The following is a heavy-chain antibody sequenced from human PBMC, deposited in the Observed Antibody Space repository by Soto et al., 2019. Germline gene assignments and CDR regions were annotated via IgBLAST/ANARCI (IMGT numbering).Heavy chain of an antibody. V-gene: IGHV4-59*01. Sequence: QVQLQESGPGLVKPSETLSLTCTVSGGFISSYYWSWIRQPPGKGLEWIGYIYYSGSTNYNPSLKSRVTISVDTSKNQFSLKLSSVTAADTAVYYCARDLGDYYYGMDVWGQGTTVTVSS. J-gene: IGHJ6*02. CDR1: GGFISSYY. CDR3: ARDLGDYYYGMDV. CDR2: IYYSGST. D-gene: IGHD3-16*01.